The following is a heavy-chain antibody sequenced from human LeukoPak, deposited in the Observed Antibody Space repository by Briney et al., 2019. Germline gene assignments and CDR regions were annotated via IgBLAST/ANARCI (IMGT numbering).Heavy chain of an antibody. V-gene: IGHV4-34*01. CDR2: INHSGNT. J-gene: IGHJ4*02. CDR1: GGSFSGYY. Sequence: SETLSLTCAVYGGSFSGYYWSWIRQPPGKGLEWIGEINHSGNTNYNPSLKSRVTISVDTSKNQFSLQVTSVTAADTAVYYCAREHGYVWMYYFDYWGQGTLVTVSS. D-gene: IGHD5-24*01. CDR3: AREHGYVWMYYFDY.